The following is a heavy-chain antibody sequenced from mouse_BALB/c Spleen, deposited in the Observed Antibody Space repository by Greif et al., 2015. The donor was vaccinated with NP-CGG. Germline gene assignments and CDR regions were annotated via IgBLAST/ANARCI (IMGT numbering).Heavy chain of an antibody. V-gene: IGHV1-7*01. CDR3: ATGTYFDV. J-gene: IGHJ1*01. Sequence: QVQLKDSGAELAKPGASVKMSCKASGYTFTSYWMHWVKQRPGQGLEWIGYINPSTGYTEYNQKFKDKATLTAYESSSTAYMQLSSLTSEDSAVYYCATGTYFDVWGAGTTVTVSS. D-gene: IGHD4-1*01. CDR1: GYTFTSYW. CDR2: INPSTGYT.